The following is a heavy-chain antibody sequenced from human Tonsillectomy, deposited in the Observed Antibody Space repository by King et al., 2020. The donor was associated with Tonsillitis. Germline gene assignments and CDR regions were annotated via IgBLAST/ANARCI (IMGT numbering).Heavy chain of an antibody. Sequence: VQLQQWGAGLLKPSETLSLTCAVYGGSFSGYYWSWIRQPPGKGLEWIGEINHSGSTNYNPSLKSRVTISVDTSKNQFSRKLSSVTAADTAVYACAREGLSPKVLRAKRPEKSYAFDIWGQGTMVTVSS. J-gene: IGHJ3*02. CDR3: AREGLSPKVLRAKRPEKSYAFDI. D-gene: IGHD4/OR15-4a*01. CDR1: GGSFSGYY. V-gene: IGHV4-34*01. CDR2: INHSGST.